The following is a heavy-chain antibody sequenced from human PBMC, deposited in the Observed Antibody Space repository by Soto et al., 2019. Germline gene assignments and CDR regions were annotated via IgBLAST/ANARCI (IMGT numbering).Heavy chain of an antibody. CDR1: GFTFSSYW. CDR2: INSDGSST. V-gene: IGHV3-74*01. CDR3: ARGGSLNWYFDR. J-gene: IGHJ2*01. Sequence: EVQLVESGGGLVQPGGSLRLSCAASGFTFSSYWMHWVRQAPGKGLVWVSRINSDGSSTSYADSVKGRFTISRDNAKNTLYLQMNSLRAEDKAVYYCARGGSLNWYFDRWGRGTLVTVSS. D-gene: IGHD1-26*01.